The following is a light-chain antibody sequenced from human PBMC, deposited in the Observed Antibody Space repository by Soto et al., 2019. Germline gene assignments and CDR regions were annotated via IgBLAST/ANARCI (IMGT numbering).Light chain of an antibody. CDR2: NAY. CDR3: QQYNGYSPWT. Sequence: DIQMTQSPSTLSASVGDRVTITCRASQSISTYLAWYQQKPGKAPKVLIWNAYTLHRGVSSRFSGSGSGTEFTLTISSLQPDDFSTYYCQQYNGYSPWTFGQGTKVDIK. CDR1: QSISTY. J-gene: IGKJ1*01. V-gene: IGKV1-5*01.